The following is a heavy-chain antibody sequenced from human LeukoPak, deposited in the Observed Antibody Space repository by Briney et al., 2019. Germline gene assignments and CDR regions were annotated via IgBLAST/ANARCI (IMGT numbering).Heavy chain of an antibody. Sequence: GGSLRLSCAASGFTFSSYSMNWVRQAPGKGLEWVSSISSSSSYIYYADSVKGRLTISRDNAKNSLYLQMNSLRAEDTAVYYCARDMITFGGVPYYLDYWGQGTLVTVSS. V-gene: IGHV3-21*01. CDR1: GFTFSSYS. CDR3: ARDMITFGGVPYYLDY. J-gene: IGHJ4*02. CDR2: ISSSSSYI. D-gene: IGHD3-16*01.